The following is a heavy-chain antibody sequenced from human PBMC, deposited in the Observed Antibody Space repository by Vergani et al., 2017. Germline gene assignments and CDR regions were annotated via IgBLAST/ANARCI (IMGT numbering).Heavy chain of an antibody. CDR3: ARRMSAAVHSLDY. V-gene: IGHV3-48*01. Sequence: EVLLVESGGGFVQPGGSLRLSWAASGFTFSSYGINWVRQAPGRGLEWISYIAGSSSPIYYADSVKGRFTISRDKAMNSLYLQMNSLRAEDTAVYYCARRMSAAVHSLDYWGQGTLVTVSS. CDR2: IAGSSSPI. D-gene: IGHD2-15*01. J-gene: IGHJ4*02. CDR1: GFTFSSYG.